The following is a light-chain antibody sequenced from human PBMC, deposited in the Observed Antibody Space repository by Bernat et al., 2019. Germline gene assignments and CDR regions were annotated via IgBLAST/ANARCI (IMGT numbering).Light chain of an antibody. Sequence: SYVLTQPPSVSVAPGKTARITCGGNNIGSKSLHWYQQKPGQAPVLVVYDDSDRPSGIPERFSGSNSGNKATLTISRVEAGDEADYYCEVWDSSSDRRYVCGTGTKVTVL. CDR3: EVWDSSSDRRYV. CDR2: DDS. CDR1: NIGSKS. V-gene: IGLV3-21*03. J-gene: IGLJ1*01.